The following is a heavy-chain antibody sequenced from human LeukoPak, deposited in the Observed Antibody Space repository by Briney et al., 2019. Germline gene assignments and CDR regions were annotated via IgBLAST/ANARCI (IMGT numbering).Heavy chain of an antibody. V-gene: IGHV4-30-4*01. Sequence: KTSETLSLTCTVSGGSISSGDYYWSWIRQPPGKGLEWIGYIYYSGSTYYSPSLKSRVTISVDRSKNQFSLRLNSVTAADTATYYCARALSTNWGYYDYWGQGTLVTVS. CDR1: GGSISSGDYY. CDR3: ARALSTNWGYYDY. CDR2: IYYSGST. D-gene: IGHD7-27*01. J-gene: IGHJ4*02.